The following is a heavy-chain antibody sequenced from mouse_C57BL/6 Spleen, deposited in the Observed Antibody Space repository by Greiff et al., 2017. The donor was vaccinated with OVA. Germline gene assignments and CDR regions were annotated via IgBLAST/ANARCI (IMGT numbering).Heavy chain of an antibody. D-gene: IGHD1-1*01. Sequence: VQLQQPGAELVKPGASVKLSCKASGYTFTSYWMQWVKQRPGQGLEWIGAIDPSDSYTNYNQKFKGKATLTVDTSSSTAYMQLSSLTSEDSAVYYCARITTVVAPYFDVWGTGTTVTVSS. CDR2: IDPSDSYT. V-gene: IGHV1-50*01. J-gene: IGHJ1*03. CDR1: GYTFTSYW. CDR3: ARITTVVAPYFDV.